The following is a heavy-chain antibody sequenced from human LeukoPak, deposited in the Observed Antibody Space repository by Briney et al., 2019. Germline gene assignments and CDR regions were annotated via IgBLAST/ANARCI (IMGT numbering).Heavy chain of an antibody. J-gene: IGHJ4*02. D-gene: IGHD6-6*01. CDR3: ARDRQQLGPIDY. Sequence: AGGSLRLSCAASGFTFSSYWMHWVRQAPGKGLVWVSRIYADGSRTTYADSVKGRFTISRDNAKNTLYLQMDSLRAEDTAVYYCARDRQQLGPIDYWGQGTLVTVSS. CDR1: GFTFSSYW. V-gene: IGHV3-74*01. CDR2: IYADGSRT.